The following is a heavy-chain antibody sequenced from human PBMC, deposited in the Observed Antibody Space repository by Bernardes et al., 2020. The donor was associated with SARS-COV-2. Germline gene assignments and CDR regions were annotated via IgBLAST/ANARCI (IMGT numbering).Heavy chain of an antibody. Sequence: ASVKVSCKVSGYTLTELSMHWVRQAPGKGLEWMGGFDPEDGETIYEQKFQGRVTMTEDTSTDTAYMELSSLRSEDTAVYYCATGASLVRTNWFDPWGQGTLVTVSS. CDR1: GYTLTELS. CDR3: ATGASLVRTNWFDP. V-gene: IGHV1-24*01. D-gene: IGHD3-10*01. CDR2: FDPEDGET. J-gene: IGHJ5*02.